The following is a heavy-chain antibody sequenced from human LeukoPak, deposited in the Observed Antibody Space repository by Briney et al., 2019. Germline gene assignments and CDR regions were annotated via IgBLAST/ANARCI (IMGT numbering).Heavy chain of an antibody. Sequence: SETLSLTCTVSGDSITSIYYWGWIRQPPGKGLEWIGEINHSGSTNYNPSLKSRVTISVDTSKNQFSLKLSSVTAADTAVYYCARKGFAYWGQGTLVTVSS. V-gene: IGHV4-38-2*02. CDR1: GDSITSIYY. CDR3: ARKGFAY. J-gene: IGHJ4*02. CDR2: INHSGST.